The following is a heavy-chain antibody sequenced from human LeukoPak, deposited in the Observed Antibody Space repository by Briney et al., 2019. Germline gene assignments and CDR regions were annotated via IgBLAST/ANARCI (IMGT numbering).Heavy chain of an antibody. CDR2: IIPIFGTA. CDR3: ARAGELGQLGRSGSYLY. V-gene: IGHV1-69*05. Sequence: SVKVSRKASGGTFSSYAISWVRQAPGQGLEWMGGIIPIFGTANYAQKFQGRVTVTTDESTSTAYMELSSLRSEDTAVYYCARAGELGQLGRSGSYLYWGQGTLVTVSS. CDR1: GGTFSSYA. D-gene: IGHD1-26*01. J-gene: IGHJ4*02.